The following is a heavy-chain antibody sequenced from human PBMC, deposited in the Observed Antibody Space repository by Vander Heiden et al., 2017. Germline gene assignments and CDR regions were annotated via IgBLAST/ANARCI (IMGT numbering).Heavy chain of an antibody. V-gene: IGHV3-9*01. CDR2: ISWNSGSI. CDR3: AKDRIRRYFDWSFDY. Sequence: EVQLVESGGGLVQPGRSLRPSCAASGFTFDDYAMHWVRQAPGKGLEWVSGISWNSGSIGYADSVKGRFTISRDNAKNSLYLQMNSLRAEDTALYYCAKDRIRRYFDWSFDYWGQGALVIVSS. CDR1: GFTFDDYA. J-gene: IGHJ4*02. D-gene: IGHD3-9*01.